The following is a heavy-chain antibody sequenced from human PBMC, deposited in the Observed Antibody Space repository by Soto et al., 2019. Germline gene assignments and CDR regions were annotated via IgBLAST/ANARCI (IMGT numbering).Heavy chain of an antibody. J-gene: IGHJ4*02. V-gene: IGHV1-69*01. Sequence: QVHLVQSGAEVKKPGSSVKVSCMASGYTFGQYAITWVRQAHGQGLEWVGGIAPIVNMADSAQKFQGRVTISADESTTTAYMELKNLRSDDTAVYYCARALVVIPASALYSFDYWGQGTPLTVST. CDR1: GYTFGQYA. D-gene: IGHD2-15*01. CDR3: ARALVVIPASALYSFDY. CDR2: IAPIVNMA.